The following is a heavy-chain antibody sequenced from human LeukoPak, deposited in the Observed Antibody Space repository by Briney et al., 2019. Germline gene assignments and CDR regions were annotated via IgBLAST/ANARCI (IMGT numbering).Heavy chain of an antibody. Sequence: TGGSLRLSCAASGFTFSSYWMSWVRQAPGKGLDWVANIKQDGSEKYYVDSVKGRFTISRDNAKNSLYLQMNSLRAEDTAVYYCARPTYYYDSSGYSDNWFDPWGQGTLVTVSS. J-gene: IGHJ5*02. CDR2: IKQDGSEK. CDR1: GFTFSSYW. V-gene: IGHV3-7*05. CDR3: ARPTYYYDSSGYSDNWFDP. D-gene: IGHD3-22*01.